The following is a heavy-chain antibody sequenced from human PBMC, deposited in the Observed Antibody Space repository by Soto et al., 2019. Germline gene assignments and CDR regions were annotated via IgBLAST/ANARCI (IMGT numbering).Heavy chain of an antibody. CDR1: GGTFSSYA. CDR3: ARDRPGLRLGELSLYYYYGMDV. CDR2: IIPIFGTA. V-gene: IGHV1-69*13. Sequence: GASVKVSCKASGGTFSSYAISWVRQAPGQGLERMGGIIPIFGTANYAQKFQGRVTITADESTSTAYMELSSLRSEDTAVYYCARDRPGLRLGELSLYYYYGMDVWGQGTTVTVSS. D-gene: IGHD3-16*02. J-gene: IGHJ6*02.